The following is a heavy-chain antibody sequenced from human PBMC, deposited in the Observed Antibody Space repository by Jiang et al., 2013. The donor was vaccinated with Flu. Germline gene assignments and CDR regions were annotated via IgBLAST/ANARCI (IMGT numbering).Heavy chain of an antibody. D-gene: IGHD3-16*01. J-gene: IGHJ3*02. Sequence: PTQTLTLTCTVSGFSLSSTAVGVAWIRQPPGKALEWLALIYWDDDKRLSPSLKTRLTIAKDSSRNQVFLTLTNLDPSDTATYFCANRPLDYDGVPVAAFHIWGPGIPVIVSS. CDR3: ANRPLDYDGVPVAAFHI. CDR1: GFSLSSTAVG. CDR2: IYWDDDK. V-gene: IGHV2-5*02.